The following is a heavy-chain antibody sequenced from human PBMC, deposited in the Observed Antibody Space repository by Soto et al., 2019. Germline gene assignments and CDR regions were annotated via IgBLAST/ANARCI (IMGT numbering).Heavy chain of an antibody. Sequence: EVQLVESGGDLVKPGGCLRLSCAASGITFTNAWMSWVRQAPGKGLEWVGRIKNKADGGTTDYAAPVRGRFTIAREDSKDTLFLQMSSLEIEDTAVYYCTTDPGDSPDFWGQGTLVTVSS. V-gene: IGHV3-15*01. J-gene: IGHJ4*02. D-gene: IGHD4-17*01. CDR2: IKNKADGGTT. CDR1: GITFTNAW. CDR3: TTDPGDSPDF.